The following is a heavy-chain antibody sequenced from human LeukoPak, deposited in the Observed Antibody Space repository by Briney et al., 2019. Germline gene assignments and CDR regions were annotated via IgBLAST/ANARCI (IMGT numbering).Heavy chain of an antibody. V-gene: IGHV3-21*01. CDR2: ISSSSSYI. CDR3: ATQYYYGSGSYYSGAFDI. Sequence: PGGSLRLSCAASGFTFSSYSMNWVRQAPGKGLEWVSSISSSSSYIYYADSVKGRFTISRDNAKNSLYLQMNSLRAEDTAVYYCATQYYYGSGSYYSGAFDIWGQGTMVTVSS. J-gene: IGHJ3*02. CDR1: GFTFSSYS. D-gene: IGHD3-10*01.